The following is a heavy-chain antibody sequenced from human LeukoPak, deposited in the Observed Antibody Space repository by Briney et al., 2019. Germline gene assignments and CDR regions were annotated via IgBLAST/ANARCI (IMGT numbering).Heavy chain of an antibody. Sequence: QTGGSLRLSCAASGFSLSGSTIHWVRHPSGRGLEWIGRISNKANTYATIYSASPRGYFTIYRDHSKDTSYLQMNSLKTEDTAVYYCTRGGDDSYDIWGQGTMVTVSS. CDR1: GFSLSGST. CDR3: TRGGDDSYDI. J-gene: IGHJ3*02. D-gene: IGHD3-10*01. CDR2: ISNKANTYAT. V-gene: IGHV3-73*01.